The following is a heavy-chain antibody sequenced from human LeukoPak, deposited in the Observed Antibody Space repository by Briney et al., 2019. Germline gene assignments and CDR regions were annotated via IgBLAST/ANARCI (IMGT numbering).Heavy chain of an antibody. D-gene: IGHD6-13*01. J-gene: IGHJ4*02. V-gene: IGHV3-21*01. Sequence: PGGSLRLSCAASGFTFSSYTMHWVRQAPGKGLEWVSSITGGSNYIFYADSLKGRFTISRDNAKNSLSLQMNSLRAEDTAVYYCARNEGSSWYVTLWGQGTLVTVSS. CDR3: ARNEGSSWYVTL. CDR2: ITGGSNYI. CDR1: GFTFSSYT.